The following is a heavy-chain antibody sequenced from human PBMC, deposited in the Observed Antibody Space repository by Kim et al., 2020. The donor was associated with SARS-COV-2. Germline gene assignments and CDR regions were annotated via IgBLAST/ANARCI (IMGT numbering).Heavy chain of an antibody. Sequence: GGSLRLSCAAPGFTFRNYDMSWVRQAPGKGLEWVSMILLGGGTTLYADSVKGRFTISRDDSKNILSLQMSSLRAEDTAVYYCAARKVFGTGMDVWGQGTT. CDR3: AARKVFGTGMDV. V-gene: IGHV3-23*01. CDR2: ILLGGGTT. J-gene: IGHJ6*02. CDR1: GFTFRNYD. D-gene: IGHD3-10*01.